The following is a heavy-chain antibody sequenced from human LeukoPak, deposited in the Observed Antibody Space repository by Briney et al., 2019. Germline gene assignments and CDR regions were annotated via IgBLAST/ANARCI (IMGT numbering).Heavy chain of an antibody. J-gene: IGHJ5*02. CDR3: ARSSVVVVPAAMGWFDP. V-gene: IGHV4-4*07. CDR2: IYTSGST. CDR1: GGSISSYY. Sequence: SETLSLTCTVSGGSISSYYWSWIRQPAGKGLEWIGRIYTSGSTNYNPSLKSRVTMSVDTSKNQFSLKLSSVTAADTAVYYCARSSVVVVPAAMGWFDPWGQGTLVTVSS. D-gene: IGHD2-2*01.